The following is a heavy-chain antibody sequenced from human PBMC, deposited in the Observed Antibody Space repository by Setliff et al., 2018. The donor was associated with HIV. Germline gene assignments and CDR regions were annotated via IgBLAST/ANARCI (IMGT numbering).Heavy chain of an antibody. J-gene: IGHJ4*02. CDR3: ATVPADWGRLEY. D-gene: IGHD3-16*01. CDR2: INPNSGGT. CDR1: GGTFSNYG. Sequence: ASVKVSCKASGGTFSNYGMSWVRQAPGQGLEWMGWINPNSGGTTYAEKFRGRVTISADTTTNIAYMEVNSLRSEDTAVYYCATVPADWGRLEYWGQGTLVTVSS. V-gene: IGHV1-2*02.